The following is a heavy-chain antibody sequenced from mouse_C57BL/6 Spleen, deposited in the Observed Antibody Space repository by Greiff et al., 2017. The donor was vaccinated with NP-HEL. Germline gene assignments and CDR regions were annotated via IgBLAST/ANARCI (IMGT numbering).Heavy chain of an antibody. J-gene: IGHJ2*01. V-gene: IGHV2-9-1*01. CDR3: ARKSYYFDY. CDR2: IWTGGGT. Sequence: QVQLKQSGPGLVAPSQSLYITCTVSGFSLTSYAISWVRQPPGKGLEWLGVIWTGGGTNYNSAIKSRLSISKDNSKSQVFLKMNSLLTEYTARYYCARKSYYFDYWGQGTTLTVSS. CDR1: GFSLTSYA.